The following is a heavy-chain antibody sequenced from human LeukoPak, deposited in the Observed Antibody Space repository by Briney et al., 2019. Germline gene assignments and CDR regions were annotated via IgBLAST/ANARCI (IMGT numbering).Heavy chain of an antibody. CDR2: IIPIFGTA. V-gene: IGHV1-69*05. CDR3: AKSGSVGPWDFDY. D-gene: IGHD1-26*01. CDR1: GGTFSSYA. Sequence: ASVKVSCKASGGTFSSYAISWVRQAPGQGLEWMGGIIPIFGTANYAQKFQGRVTITTDESTSTAYMELSSLRSEDTAVYYCAKSGSVGPWDFDYWGQGTLVTVSS. J-gene: IGHJ4*02.